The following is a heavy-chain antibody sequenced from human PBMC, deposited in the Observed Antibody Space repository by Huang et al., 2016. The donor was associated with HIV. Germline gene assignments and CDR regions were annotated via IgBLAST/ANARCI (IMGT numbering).Heavy chain of an antibody. CDR2: MSANNGDT. D-gene: IGHD2-21*02. CDR3: ARKATVTAGIDD. Sequence: QIQLVQSAGEVKKPGASVKVSCRASGYSFNSYGISWVRQAPGQGLEWMGWMSANNGDTKMAKNYKGRLTMTREASTLTAYMELRSLRADDTAIYYCARKATVTAGIDDWGQGALVTVSS. V-gene: IGHV1-18*04. J-gene: IGHJ4*02. CDR1: GYSFNSYG.